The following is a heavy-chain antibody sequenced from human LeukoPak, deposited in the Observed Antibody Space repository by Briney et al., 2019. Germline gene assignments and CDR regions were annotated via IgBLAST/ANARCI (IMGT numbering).Heavy chain of an antibody. D-gene: IGHD6-6*01. V-gene: IGHV4-59*08. J-gene: IGHJ3*02. CDR1: GGSISSYY. Sequence: PSETLSLTCTVSGGSISSYYWSWIRQPPGKGLEWIGYIYYSGSTNYNPSLKSRVTISVDTSKNQFSLKLSSVTAADTAVYYCASSIAAPPDVDRAAFDIWGQGTMVTVSS. CDR3: ASSIAAPPDVDRAAFDI. CDR2: IYYSGST.